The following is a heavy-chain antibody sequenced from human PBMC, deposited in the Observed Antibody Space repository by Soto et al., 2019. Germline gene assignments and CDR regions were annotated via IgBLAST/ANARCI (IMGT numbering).Heavy chain of an antibody. CDR2: ISSSSSYI. J-gene: IGHJ4*02. Sequence: EVQLVESGGGLVKPGGSLRLSCAASGFTFSSYSMNWVRQAPGKGLEWVSSISSSSSYIYYADSVKGRFTISRDNAKNSLYLQMNSLRAEDTAVYYCARDLYGDWNPDYWGQGTLVTVSS. CDR1: GFTFSSYS. CDR3: ARDLYGDWNPDY. D-gene: IGHD1-1*01. V-gene: IGHV3-21*01.